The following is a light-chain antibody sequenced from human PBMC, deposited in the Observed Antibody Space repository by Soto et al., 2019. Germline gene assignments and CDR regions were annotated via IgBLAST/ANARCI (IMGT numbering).Light chain of an antibody. CDR3: AAWDDGLSVWV. CDR2: KNY. Sequence: QSVLTQPPAASGTPGQRVTISCSGSTSNIGRNDVLWYQQLPGTAPKLLIYKNYQRPSGVPDRLSGSKSGTSASLAISGLRSEDEAEYHCAAWDDGLSVWVFGGGNQLTVL. CDR1: TSNIGRND. V-gene: IGLV1-47*01. J-gene: IGLJ3*02.